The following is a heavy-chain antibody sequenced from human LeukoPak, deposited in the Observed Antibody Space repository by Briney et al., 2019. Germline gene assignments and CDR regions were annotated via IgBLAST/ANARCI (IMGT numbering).Heavy chain of an antibody. V-gene: IGHV4-39*07. CDR1: GGSISSSSYY. J-gene: IGHJ5*02. Sequence: SETLSLTCTVSGGSISSSSYYWGWIRQPPGKGLEWIGSIYYSGSTYYNPSLKSRVTISVDTSKNQFSLKLSSVTAADTAVYYYARASCSSTSCYNWFDPWGQGTLVTVSS. D-gene: IGHD2-2*01. CDR3: ARASCSSTSCYNWFDP. CDR2: IYYSGST.